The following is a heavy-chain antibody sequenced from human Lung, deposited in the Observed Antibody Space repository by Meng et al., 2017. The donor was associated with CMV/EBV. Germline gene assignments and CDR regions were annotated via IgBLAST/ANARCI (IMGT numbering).Heavy chain of an antibody. CDR1: GFTFSDYY. CDR3: ARDRKPTQYYGLSL. Sequence: GESLKISCAASGFTFSDYYMSWIRQAPGTGLEWISYIDPDGNTIYYTDSVKGRFTISRDNAQSSVYLHMISLKADDTAVYYCARDRKPTQYYGLSLWGQGTTVTGSS. CDR2: IDPDGNTI. V-gene: IGHV3-11*01. J-gene: IGHJ6*02.